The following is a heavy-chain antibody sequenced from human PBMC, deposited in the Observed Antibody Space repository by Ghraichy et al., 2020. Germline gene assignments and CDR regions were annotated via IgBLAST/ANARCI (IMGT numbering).Heavy chain of an antibody. J-gene: IGHJ4*02. CDR3: ARHVGGYSYGYSDY. Sequence: SETLSLTCTVSGGSISSYYWSWIRQPPGKGLEWIGYIDYSGSTNYNPSLKSRVTISVDTSKNQFSLKLSSVTAADTAVYYCARHVGGYSYGYSDYWGQGTLVTVSS. CDR2: IDYSGST. D-gene: IGHD5-18*01. V-gene: IGHV4-59*08. CDR1: GGSISSYY.